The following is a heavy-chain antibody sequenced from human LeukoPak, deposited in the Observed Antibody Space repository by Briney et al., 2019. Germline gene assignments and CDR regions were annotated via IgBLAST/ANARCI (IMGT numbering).Heavy chain of an antibody. V-gene: IGHV3-66*02. CDR2: IYSGGST. CDR1: GFTVSSNY. Sequence: PGGSLRLSCAASGFTVSSNYMSWVRQAPGKGLEWVSVIYSGGSTYYADSVKGRFTISRDNSKNTLYLQMNSLRAEDTAVYYCARGRLYRFSIYYYYMDVWGKGTTVTVSS. D-gene: IGHD2-2*02. J-gene: IGHJ6*03. CDR3: ARGRLYRFSIYYYYMDV.